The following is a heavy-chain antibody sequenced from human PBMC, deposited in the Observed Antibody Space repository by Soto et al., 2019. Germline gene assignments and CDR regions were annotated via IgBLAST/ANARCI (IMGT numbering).Heavy chain of an antibody. CDR3: ARGPNYGSGSYYTSTTLFDY. D-gene: IGHD3-10*01. Sequence: GGSLRLSCAASGFTFSSYWMHWVRQAPGKGLVWVSRINSDGSSTSYADSVKGRFTISRDNAKDTLYLQMNSLRAEDTAVYYCARGPNYGSGSYYTSTTLFDYWGQGTLVTVSS. V-gene: IGHV3-74*01. J-gene: IGHJ4*02. CDR2: INSDGSST. CDR1: GFTFSSYW.